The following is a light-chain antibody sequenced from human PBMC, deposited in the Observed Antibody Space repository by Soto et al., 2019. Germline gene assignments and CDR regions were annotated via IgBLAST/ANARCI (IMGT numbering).Light chain of an antibody. CDR1: QSVSSSY. CDR2: GAS. Sequence: ENVLTQSPGTLSLSPGERATLSCRASQSVSSSYLAWYQQKPGQAPRLLIYGASSRATGIPDRFSGSGSGTDFTLSINRLEPEDFAVYYCQQYGSSPRFTFGPGTKVDIK. V-gene: IGKV3-20*01. CDR3: QQYGSSPRFT. J-gene: IGKJ3*01.